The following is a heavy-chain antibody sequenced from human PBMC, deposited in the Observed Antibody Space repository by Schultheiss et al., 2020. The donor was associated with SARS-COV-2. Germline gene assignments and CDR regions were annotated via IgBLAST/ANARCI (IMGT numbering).Heavy chain of an antibody. CDR2: IYYSGST. D-gene: IGHD3-22*01. J-gene: IGHJ3*02. CDR3: ARGLYYYDSSGYQEDAFDI. V-gene: IGHV4-59*01. Sequence: SETLSLTCTVSGGSISSYYWSLIRQPPGKGLEWIGYIYYSGSTNYNPSLKSRVTISVDTSKNQFSLKLSSVTAADTAVYYCARGLYYYDSSGYQEDAFDIWGQGTMVTVSS. CDR1: GGSISSYY.